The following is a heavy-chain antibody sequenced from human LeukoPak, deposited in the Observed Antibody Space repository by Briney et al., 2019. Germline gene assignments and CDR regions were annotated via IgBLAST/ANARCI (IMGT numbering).Heavy chain of an antibody. J-gene: IGHJ3*01. D-gene: IGHD3-10*01. CDR1: GFTFSNSA. V-gene: IGHV3-30-3*01. CDR2: ITYNGGNE. Sequence: GGSLRLSCAASGFTFSNSAMHWVRQAPGKGLEWVAVITYNGGNEHYADSVKGRFTISRDNSKNTLYLQMNSLRAEDTAVYYCAKGTTMEGGQGTMVTVSS. CDR3: AKGTTME.